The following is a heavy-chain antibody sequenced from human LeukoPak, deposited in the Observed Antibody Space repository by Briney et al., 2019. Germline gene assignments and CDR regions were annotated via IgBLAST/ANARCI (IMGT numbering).Heavy chain of an antibody. CDR3: ARVRGFGDAFDI. J-gene: IGHJ3*02. CDR1: GSTVSSNY. Sequence: PGGSLRLSCAASGSTVSSNYMSWVRQAPGKGLEWVSDIYSGGSTYYADSVKGRVTISGDNSKNTLSLQMNCLSAADTAVYYCARVRGFGDAFDIWGQGTMVTVSA. V-gene: IGHV3-53*01. D-gene: IGHD3-10*01. CDR2: IYSGGST.